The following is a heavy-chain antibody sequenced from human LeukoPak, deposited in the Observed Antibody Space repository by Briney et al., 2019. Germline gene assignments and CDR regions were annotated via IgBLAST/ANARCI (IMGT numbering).Heavy chain of an antibody. J-gene: IGHJ4*02. V-gene: IGHV1-46*01. D-gene: IGHD1-26*01. CDR2: INPSGGST. CDR3: ARKAGGSYRLDY. Sequence: ASVKVSCKASGYTFTYYYMHWVRQAPGQGLEWMGKINPSGGSTSYAQKFQGRVTMTRDTSTSTVYMELSSLRSEDTAVYYCARKAGGSYRLDYWGQGTLVTVSS. CDR1: GYTFTYYY.